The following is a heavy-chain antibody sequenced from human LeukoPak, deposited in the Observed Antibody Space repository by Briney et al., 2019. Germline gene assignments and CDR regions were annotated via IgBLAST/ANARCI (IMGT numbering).Heavy chain of an antibody. J-gene: IGHJ4*02. CDR1: GGSISSGGYY. Sequence: SETLSLTCTVSGGSISSGGYYWSWVRQHPGKGLEWIGYIYYSGSTYYNPSLKSRVTISVDTSKNQFSLKLSSVTAADTAVYYCARAGNSRCLDYWGQGTLVTVSS. V-gene: IGHV4-31*03. D-gene: IGHD6-13*01. CDR2: IYYSGST. CDR3: ARAGNSRCLDY.